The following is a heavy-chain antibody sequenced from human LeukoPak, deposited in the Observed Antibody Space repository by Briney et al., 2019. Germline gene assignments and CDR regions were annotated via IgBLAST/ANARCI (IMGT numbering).Heavy chain of an antibody. CDR1: GFTFSSYA. Sequence: GGSLRLSGAASGFTFSSYAMSWVRQAPGKGLEWVSGIGATGVSTFYGDSVKGRVTMSRDNSKNTLYLRMDSLRAEDTAVYYCAKDQGGYSAYGHLDYWGQGTLVTVSS. J-gene: IGHJ4*02. V-gene: IGHV3-23*01. CDR3: AKDQGGYSAYGHLDY. D-gene: IGHD5-12*01. CDR2: IGATGVST.